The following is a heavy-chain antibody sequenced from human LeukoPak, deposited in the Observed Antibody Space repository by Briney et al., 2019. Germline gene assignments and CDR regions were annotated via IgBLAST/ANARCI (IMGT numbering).Heavy chain of an antibody. CDR3: VRERLTDGTGKGLQHFDS. CDR1: GFSFSTYA. D-gene: IGHD2-21*02. V-gene: IGHV3-30-3*01. Sequence: GGSLRLSCAASGFSFSTYAMHWVRQAPGKGLEWVAVISYDGSTKYYGDSVKGRFTISSDNSKNTVYLQMNSLREGDTALYYCVRERLTDGTGKGLQHFDSWGQGTLVTVSS. CDR2: ISYDGSTK. J-gene: IGHJ4*02.